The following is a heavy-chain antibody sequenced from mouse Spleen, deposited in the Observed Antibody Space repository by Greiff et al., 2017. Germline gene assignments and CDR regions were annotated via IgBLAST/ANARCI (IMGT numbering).Heavy chain of an antibody. CDR3: ARKFITTAIYWYFDV. CDR2: IWSDGST. CDR1: GFSLTNYA. Sequence: QVQLKESGPGLVAPSQSLSITCTVSGFSLTNYAVHWVRQSPGKGLEWLGVIWSDGSTDYNAAFISRLSISKDNSKSQVFFKMNSLQADDTAIYYCARKFITTAIYWYFDVWGAGTTVTVSS. D-gene: IGHD1-2*01. J-gene: IGHJ1*01. V-gene: IGHV2-4-1*01.